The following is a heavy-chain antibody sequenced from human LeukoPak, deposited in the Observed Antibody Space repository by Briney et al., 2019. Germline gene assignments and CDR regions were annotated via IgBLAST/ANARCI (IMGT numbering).Heavy chain of an antibody. CDR3: ARCKDFGAHLSSFH. V-gene: IGHV3-23*01. Sequence: GGSLRLSCAASGFTFSTFAMIWVRQPPGKGLEWVSSIFPSGGEIHYADSVRGRFTISRDNSQNTLYLQMNNLRPEDTAVYYCARCKDFGAHLSSFHWGQGALVIVSS. CDR1: GFTFSTFA. D-gene: IGHD3-10*01. CDR2: IFPSGGEI. J-gene: IGHJ4*02.